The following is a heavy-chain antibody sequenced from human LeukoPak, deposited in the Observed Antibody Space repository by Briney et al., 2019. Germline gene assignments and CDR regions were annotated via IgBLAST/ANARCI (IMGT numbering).Heavy chain of an antibody. CDR1: GFTFGDYA. CDR3: TRNYYDRTGSLFY. J-gene: IGHJ4*02. CDR2: IRSKAYGGTT. V-gene: IGHV3-49*03. D-gene: IGHD3-22*01. Sequence: PGGSLRLSCTASGFTFGDYAMSWFRQAPGKGLEWVGFIRSKAYGGTTEYAASVKGRFTISRDDSKSIAHLQMNSLKTEDTAVYFCTRNYYDRTGSLFYWGQGTLATVSS.